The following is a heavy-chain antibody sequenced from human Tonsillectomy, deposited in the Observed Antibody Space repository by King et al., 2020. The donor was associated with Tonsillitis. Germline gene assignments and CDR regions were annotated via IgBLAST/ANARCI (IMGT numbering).Heavy chain of an antibody. V-gene: IGHV4-39*01. CDR3: ARAPLDDSSGYRYYYGMDV. CDR1: GGSISSSSYY. Sequence: QLQESGPGLVKPSETLSLTCTVSGGSISSSSYYWGWIRQPPGKGLEWIGSIYYSGSTYYNPSPNRRVTIPVDTSKNQFSLKLSSVTAADTAVYYCARAPLDDSSGYRYYYGMDVWGQGTTVTVSS. CDR2: IYYSGST. J-gene: IGHJ6*02. D-gene: IGHD3-22*01.